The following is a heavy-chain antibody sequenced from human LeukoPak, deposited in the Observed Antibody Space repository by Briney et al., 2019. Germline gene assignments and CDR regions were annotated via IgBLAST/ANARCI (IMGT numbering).Heavy chain of an antibody. J-gene: IGHJ4*02. Sequence: ASVKVSCKASGYTFTGYDMHRVRQAPGQGREWMGWINPNSGGTNYAQKFQGRVTMTRDTSISTAYMELSRLRSDDTAVYYCARAAVTTGYFDYWGQGTLVTVSS. CDR1: GYTFTGYD. CDR2: INPNSGGT. CDR3: ARAAVTTGYFDY. V-gene: IGHV1-2*02. D-gene: IGHD4-17*01.